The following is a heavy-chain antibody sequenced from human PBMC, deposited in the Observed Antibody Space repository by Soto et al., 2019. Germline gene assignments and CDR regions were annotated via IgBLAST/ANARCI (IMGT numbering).Heavy chain of an antibody. J-gene: IGHJ5*02. V-gene: IGHV1-69*13. Sequence: SVKVSCKASGGTFINYAISWVRLAPGQGLEWMGGIIPMFGMANYSQKFQGRVTITADESTSTASMELSSLMSEDTAVYYCARAPIRYCNGARCYRYNWFDLWGQGAPVTVSS. D-gene: IGHD2-15*01. CDR1: GGTFINYA. CDR3: ARAPIRYCNGARCYRYNWFDL. CDR2: IIPMFGMA.